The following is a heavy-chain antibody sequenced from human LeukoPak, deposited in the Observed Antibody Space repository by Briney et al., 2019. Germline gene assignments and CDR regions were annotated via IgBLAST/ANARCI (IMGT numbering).Heavy chain of an antibody. CDR1: GGSITSYF. CDR2: FYDSGST. J-gene: IGHJ3*02. D-gene: IGHD3-22*01. Sequence: SETLSLTCAVSGGSITSYFWSWIRQPPGKGLEWIGYFYDSGSTKYNPSLKSRVTIPVNTSKNQFSLKLNSVTAADTAVYYCAREREYYYDSSGYYSDAFDIWGQGTMVTVSS. CDR3: AREREYYYDSSGYYSDAFDI. V-gene: IGHV4-59*01.